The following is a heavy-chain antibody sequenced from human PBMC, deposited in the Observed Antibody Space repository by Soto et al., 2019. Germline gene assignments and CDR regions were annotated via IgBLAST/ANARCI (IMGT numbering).Heavy chain of an antibody. Sequence: PSETLSLTCTVSGGSISSGGYYWSWIRQHPGKGLEWIGYIYYSGSTYYNPSLKSRVTISVDTSKNQFSLKLSSVTAADTAVYYCASPIVVVPSSAKGYYMDVWGKGTTVTVSS. CDR3: ASPIVVVPSSAKGYYMDV. CDR2: IYYSGST. J-gene: IGHJ6*03. CDR1: GGSISSGGYY. D-gene: IGHD2-2*01. V-gene: IGHV4-31*03.